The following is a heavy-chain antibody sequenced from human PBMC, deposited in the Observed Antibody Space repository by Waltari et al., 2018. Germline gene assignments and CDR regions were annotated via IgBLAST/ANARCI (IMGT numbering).Heavy chain of an antibody. Sequence: QVQLKQWGAGLLKISETLSLTCAVSGGSFTTNYCSWIRQSPGKGLEWIGEIYHTGSHNYNPSLQNRVTISVDRSKSLFSLEVTSITAADAAIYYCARVKSGFDSWGQGTVVTVSS. CDR3: ARVKSGFDS. CDR1: GGSFTTNY. V-gene: IGHV4-34*01. CDR2: IYHTGSH. J-gene: IGHJ4*02.